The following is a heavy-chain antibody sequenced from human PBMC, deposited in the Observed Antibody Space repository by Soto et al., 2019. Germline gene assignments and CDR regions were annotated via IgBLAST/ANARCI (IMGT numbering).Heavy chain of an antibody. CDR1: GGSFSTYA. CDR2: IIPIFDSP. J-gene: IGHJ4*02. CDR3: ARHATYYDILSGYYFDY. V-gene: IGHV1-69*06. Sequence: SVKVSCKASGGSFSTYAFSWVRQAPGHGLEWMGGIIPIFDSPYYAQNFQGRVTIAADRSTSTVYMELSSLTPEDTAMYYCARHATYYDILSGYYFDYWGQGTQVTVSS. D-gene: IGHD3-9*01.